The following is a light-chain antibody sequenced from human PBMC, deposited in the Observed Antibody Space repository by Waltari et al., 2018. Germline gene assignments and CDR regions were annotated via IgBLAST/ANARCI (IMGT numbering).Light chain of an antibody. CDR3: QVWDSGSDHVV. Sequence: SYVLTQPPSVSVAPGQTARITSGGNSVGRQSVHGYRQRPGQAPVLVVADDSDRPSGIPERFSASASGNTATLTISGVEAGDEADYYCQVWDSGSDHVVFGGGTKLTVL. V-gene: IGLV3-21*02. CDR1: SVGRQS. CDR2: DDS. J-gene: IGLJ2*01.